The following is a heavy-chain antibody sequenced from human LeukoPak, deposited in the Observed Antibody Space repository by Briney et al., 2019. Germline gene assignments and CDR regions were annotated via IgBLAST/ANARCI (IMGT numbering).Heavy chain of an antibody. CDR2: ISSSSSYI. CDR3: ATGTSYGDYLFDY. Sequence: GGSLRLSCAASGFTFSSYSMNWVRQAPGKGLEWVSSISSSSSYIYYADSVKGRFTISRDNAKNSLYLQMNSLRAEDTAVYYCATGTSYGDYLFDYWGQGTLDTVSS. V-gene: IGHV3-21*01. D-gene: IGHD4-17*01. J-gene: IGHJ4*02. CDR1: GFTFSSYS.